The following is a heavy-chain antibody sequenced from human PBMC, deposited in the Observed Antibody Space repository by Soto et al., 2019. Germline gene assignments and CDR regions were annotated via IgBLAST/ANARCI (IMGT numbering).Heavy chain of an antibody. V-gene: IGHV3-48*01. CDR2: ISTSSNSI. CDR3: ARVRGSYFDY. D-gene: IGHD3-10*01. Sequence: EVQLVESGGGLVQPGGSLRLSCAASGFTFSSYSMNWVRQAPGKGLEWVSYISTSSNSIYYAESVKGRFTISRDNAKNSVYLQMNSLRAEDTAVYYCARVRGSYFDYWGQGTLVTVSS. CDR1: GFTFSSYS. J-gene: IGHJ4*02.